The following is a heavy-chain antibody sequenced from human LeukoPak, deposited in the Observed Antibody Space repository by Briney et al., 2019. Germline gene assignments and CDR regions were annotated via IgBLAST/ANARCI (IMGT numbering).Heavy chain of an antibody. Sequence: GGSLRLSCAASGFTFSTYWVHWVRQAPGKGLVWVSRIKSDGSSTSYADSVKGRFTISRDNAKNTLYLQMNSLRAEDTAVYYCARAYPIDYWGQGTLVTVSS. J-gene: IGHJ4*02. CDR3: ARAYPIDY. CDR2: IKSDGSST. V-gene: IGHV3-74*01. CDR1: GFTFSTYW.